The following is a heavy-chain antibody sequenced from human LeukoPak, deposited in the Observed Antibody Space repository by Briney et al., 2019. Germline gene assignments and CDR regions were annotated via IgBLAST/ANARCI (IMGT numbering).Heavy chain of an antibody. Sequence: SETLSLTCTVSGGSVSSGSFYWSWIRQPPGKGLEWIGYIYYSGSTYYNPSLKSRVTMSVDTSKNQFSLKLSSVTAVDTAVYYCARTGDTAMGDFDYWGQGTLVTVSS. CDR1: GGSVSSGSFY. V-gene: IGHV4-61*01. CDR2: IYYSGST. D-gene: IGHD5-18*01. CDR3: ARTGDTAMGDFDY. J-gene: IGHJ4*02.